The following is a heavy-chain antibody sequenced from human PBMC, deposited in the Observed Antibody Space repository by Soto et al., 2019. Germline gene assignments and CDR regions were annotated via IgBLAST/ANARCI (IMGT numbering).Heavy chain of an antibody. J-gene: IGHJ4*02. Sequence: PSETLSLTCAVSGASSSSGDYYRSWIRQRPGKGLEWIGYIFHTGSTYYNPSLKSRVTISLDSSKNQFSLKLTSATAAATAVYFRASEPYCSSAPCFIYFDSWGEGSLVTVS. V-gene: IGHV4-31*02. CDR3: ASEPYCSSAPCFIYFDS. CDR2: IFHTGST. D-gene: IGHD2-8*02. CDR1: GASSSSGDYY.